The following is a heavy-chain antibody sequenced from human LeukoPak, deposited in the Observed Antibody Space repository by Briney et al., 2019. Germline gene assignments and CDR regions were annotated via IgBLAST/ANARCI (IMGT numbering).Heavy chain of an antibody. CDR3: ARGGYYYDNTSYYSLDY. CDR1: GVSISSYY. D-gene: IGHD3-22*01. CDR2: IHTIGST. Sequence: PSETLSLTCTVSGVSISSYYWSWIRQPAGKGREWIGRIHTIGSTNYNPSLKSRLTMSVDTSKNQFSLKLSSVTAADTAVYYCARGGYYYDNTSYYSLDYWGQGTLVTVSS. V-gene: IGHV4-4*07. J-gene: IGHJ4*02.